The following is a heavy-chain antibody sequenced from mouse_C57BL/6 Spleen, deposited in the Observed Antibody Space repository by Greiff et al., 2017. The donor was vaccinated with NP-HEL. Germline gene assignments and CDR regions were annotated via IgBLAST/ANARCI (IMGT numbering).Heavy chain of an antibody. V-gene: IGHV1-53*01. CDR1: GYTFTSYW. CDR2: INPSNGGT. Sequence: VQLKQPGTELVKPGASVKLSCKASGYTFTSYWMHWVKQRPGQGLEWIGNINPSNGGTNYNEKFKSKATLTVDKSSSTAYMQLSSLTSEDSAVYYCARSRVYYYYFDYWGQGTTLTVSS. D-gene: IGHD2-1*01. J-gene: IGHJ2*01. CDR3: ARSRVYYYYFDY.